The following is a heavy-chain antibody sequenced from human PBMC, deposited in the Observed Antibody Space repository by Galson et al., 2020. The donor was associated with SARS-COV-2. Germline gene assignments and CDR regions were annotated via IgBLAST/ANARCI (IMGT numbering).Heavy chain of an antibody. J-gene: IGHJ3*02. V-gene: IGHV3-48*04. CDR3: VRDYDRSGFYFYAFDI. CDR1: GFTFSSYD. CDR2: IRSSSSDK. Sequence: QAGGSLRLSCAASGFTFSSYDMNWVRQAPGKGLEWVSYIRSSSSDKYYADSVKGRFTISRDNAKNLLYLQMSSLRAEDTAVYYCVRDYDRSGFYFYAFDIWGQGTMVTVSS. D-gene: IGHD3-22*01.